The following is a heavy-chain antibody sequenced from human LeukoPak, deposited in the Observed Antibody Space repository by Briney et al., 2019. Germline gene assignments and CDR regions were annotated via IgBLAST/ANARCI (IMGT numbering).Heavy chain of an antibody. CDR1: GGSISSYY. J-gene: IGHJ4*02. D-gene: IGHD3-10*01. CDR3: ARGYGSGSYYNGDY. Sequence: SETLSLTCTVSGGSISSYYWSWIRQPAGKGLEWIGRIYTSGSTNYNPSLKSRVTISVDTSKNQFSLKLSSVTAADTAVYYCARGYGSGSYYNGDYWGQGTLVTVSS. V-gene: IGHV4-4*07. CDR2: IYTSGST.